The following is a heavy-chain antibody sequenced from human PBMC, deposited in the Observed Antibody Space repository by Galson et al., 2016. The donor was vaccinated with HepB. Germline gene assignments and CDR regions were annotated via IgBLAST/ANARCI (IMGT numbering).Heavy chain of an antibody. CDR1: GFTFSRYS. CDR2: IRSNSSYI. Sequence: SLRLSCAASGFTFSRYSMNWVRQAPGKGLEWVSSIRSNSSYIYYADSVKGRFTISRDNANNSLYLQMNSLRAEDMAVYYCARAVSWDYGDYADYWGQGTLVTVSS. J-gene: IGHJ4*02. CDR3: ARAVSWDYGDYADY. D-gene: IGHD4-17*01. V-gene: IGHV3-21*01.